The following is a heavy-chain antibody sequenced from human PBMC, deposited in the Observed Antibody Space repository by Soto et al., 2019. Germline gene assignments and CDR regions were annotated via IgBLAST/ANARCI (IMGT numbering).Heavy chain of an antibody. V-gene: IGHV3-7*05. Sequence: PGGSLRLSCAASGFTFSSYWMSWVRQAPGKGLEWVANIKQDGSEKYYVDSVKGRFTISRDNAKNSLYLQMNSLRAEDTAVYYCAREEWGCSSTGCYFHSPFGFKKYYYGMDVWGQGTTVTVSS. CDR1: GFTFSSYW. D-gene: IGHD2-2*01. CDR3: AREEWGCSSTGCYFHSPFGFKKYYYGMDV. CDR2: IKQDGSEK. J-gene: IGHJ6*02.